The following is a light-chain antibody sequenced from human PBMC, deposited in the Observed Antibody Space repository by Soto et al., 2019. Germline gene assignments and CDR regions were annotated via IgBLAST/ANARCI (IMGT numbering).Light chain of an antibody. Sequence: DIQMTQSPSSLSASVGDRVTITCRASQSISSYLNWYQQKPGKAPKLLIYAASSLQSGVPSRFSGSGSGTDFTLTISRLQPEDFATYYCQQSYSTSYPCGQGPKLEIK. CDR3: QQSYSTSYP. J-gene: IGKJ2*01. CDR2: AAS. V-gene: IGKV1-39*01. CDR1: QSISSY.